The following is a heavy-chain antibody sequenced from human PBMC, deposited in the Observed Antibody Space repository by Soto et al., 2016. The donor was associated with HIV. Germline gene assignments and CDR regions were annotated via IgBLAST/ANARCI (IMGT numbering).Heavy chain of an antibody. J-gene: IGHJ5*02. D-gene: IGHD2-15*01. V-gene: IGHV1-46*01. CDR3: ARVASPQEYCSGGSCNDWFDP. Sequence: QVQLVQSGAEVKKPGASVKVSCKASGYTFISHYIHWVRQAPGQGLEWMGMINPSGGGTSYGQKFEGRVTMTRDTSTRIVYMELTSLRSEDTAVYYCARVASPQEYCSGGSCNDWFDPWGQGTLVTVSS. CDR2: INPSGGGT. CDR1: GYTFISHY.